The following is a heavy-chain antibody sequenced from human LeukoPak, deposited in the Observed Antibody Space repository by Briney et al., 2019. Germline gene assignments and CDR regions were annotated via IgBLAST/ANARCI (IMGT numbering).Heavy chain of an antibody. CDR2: IKQDGSEK. J-gene: IGHJ4*02. Sequence: GGSLRLSCAASGFTFSSYWMSWVRQAPGKGLEWVANIKQDGSEKYYVDSVKGRFTISRDNAKNSLYLQMNSLRAEDTAVYYCARDYCGGDCYAFDYWGQGTPVTVSS. D-gene: IGHD2-21*02. V-gene: IGHV3-7*01. CDR1: GFTFSSYW. CDR3: ARDYCGGDCYAFDY.